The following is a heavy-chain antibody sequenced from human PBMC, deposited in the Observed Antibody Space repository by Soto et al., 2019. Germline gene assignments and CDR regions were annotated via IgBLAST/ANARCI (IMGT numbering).Heavy chain of an antibody. CDR2: IYYSGST. J-gene: IGHJ6*02. CDR1: GGSISSGGYY. Sequence: PSETLSLTCTVSGGSISSGGYYWSWIRQHPGKGLEWIGYIYYSGSTYYNPSLKSRVTISVDTSKNQFSLKLSSVTAADTAVYYCAKDQIQLWPYGMDVWGQGTTVTVSS. CDR3: AKDQIQLWPYGMDV. D-gene: IGHD5-18*01. V-gene: IGHV4-31*03.